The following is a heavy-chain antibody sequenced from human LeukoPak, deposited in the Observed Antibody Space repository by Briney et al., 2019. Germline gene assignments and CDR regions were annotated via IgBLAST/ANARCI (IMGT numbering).Heavy chain of an antibody. CDR3: ARYRSFRPHDISGIDY. CDR1: GYTFTSYD. J-gene: IGHJ4*02. D-gene: IGHD3-9*01. CDR2: ISAYNGNT. V-gene: IGHV1-18*01. Sequence: GASVKVSCKASGYTFTSYDINWVRQATGQGLEWMGWISAYNGNTNYAQKLQGRVTMTTDTSTSTAYMELRSLRSDDTAVYYCARYRSFRPHDISGIDYWGQGTLVTVSS.